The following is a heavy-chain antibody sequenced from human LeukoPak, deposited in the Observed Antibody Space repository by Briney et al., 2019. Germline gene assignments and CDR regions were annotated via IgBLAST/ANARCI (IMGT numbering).Heavy chain of an antibody. J-gene: IGHJ4*02. D-gene: IGHD3-22*01. CDR2: IIPILGIA. Sequence: SVTVSCKASGGTFSSYTISWVRQAPGQGLEWMGRIIPILGIANYAQKFQGRVTITADKSTSTAYMELSSLRSEDTAVYYCARESSGLYFDYWAREPWSPSPQ. CDR1: GGTFSSYT. CDR3: ARESSGLYFDY. V-gene: IGHV1-69*04.